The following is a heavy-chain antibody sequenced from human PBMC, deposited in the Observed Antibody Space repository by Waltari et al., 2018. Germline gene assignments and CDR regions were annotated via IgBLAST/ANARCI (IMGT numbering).Heavy chain of an antibody. D-gene: IGHD3-10*01. CDR3: ATYGSGSPSGYWLDP. CDR2: VYYRGNT. J-gene: IGHJ5*02. Sequence: VQLQESGPGLVKPSETLSLTCTVSGCSISSSYWSWIRQPPGKGLEWIGHVYYRGNTDYKPSLKSRVSMSVDTSKNQFSLKMTSVTAADTAIYFCATYGSGSPSGYWLDPWGPGTLVIVSA. V-gene: IGHV4-59*01. CDR1: GCSISSSY.